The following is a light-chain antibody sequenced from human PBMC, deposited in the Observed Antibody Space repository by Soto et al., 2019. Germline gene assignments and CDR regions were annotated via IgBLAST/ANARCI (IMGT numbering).Light chain of an antibody. J-gene: IGKJ2*01. CDR3: QHYNNGPFMYT. V-gene: IGKV3-15*01. CDR2: GAS. Sequence: EMVMTQSPATLSVSPGERATLSCRASQSVSSNLAWYQQKPGQAPRLLIYGASTRATGIPARFSGSGAGTEFTLTISILQSGDCAVYYWQHYNNGPFMYTFGQGTKLEIK. CDR1: QSVSSN.